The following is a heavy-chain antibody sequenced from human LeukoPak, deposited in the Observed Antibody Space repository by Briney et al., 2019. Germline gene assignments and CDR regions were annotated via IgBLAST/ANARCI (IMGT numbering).Heavy chain of an antibody. Sequence: ASVKVSCKASGYTFTSYGISWVRQAPGQGLEWMGWISAYNGNTNYAQKLQGRVTMTTDTSTSTAYMELSSLRSGDTAVYYCARGGGDDYVWGSYRYNDYYYYYYMDVWGKGTTVTVSS. J-gene: IGHJ6*03. CDR2: ISAYNGNT. V-gene: IGHV1-18*01. CDR1: GYTFTSYG. D-gene: IGHD3-16*02. CDR3: ARGGGDDYVWGSYRYNDYYYYYYMDV.